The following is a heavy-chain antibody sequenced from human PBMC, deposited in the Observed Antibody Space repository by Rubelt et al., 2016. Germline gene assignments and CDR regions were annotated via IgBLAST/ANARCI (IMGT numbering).Heavy chain of an antibody. Sequence: GYYWSWIRQPPGKGLEWIGAINHSGSTYYNPSLKSRVTISVDTSKNQFSLKLNSVTAADTAVYYCARLSSGWYYFDYWGQGTLVTVSS. CDR3: ARLSSGWYYFDY. V-gene: IGHV4-34*01. CDR1: GYY. D-gene: IGHD6-19*01. CDR2: INHSGST. J-gene: IGHJ4*02.